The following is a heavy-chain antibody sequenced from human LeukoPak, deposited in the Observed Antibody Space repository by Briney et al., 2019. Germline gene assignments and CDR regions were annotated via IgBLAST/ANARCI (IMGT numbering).Heavy chain of an antibody. CDR2: MNPNSGNT. D-gene: IGHD2-2*01. V-gene: IGHV1-8*03. CDR3: ARDPGISLGYCSSTSCYVDY. J-gene: IGHJ4*02. Sequence: EASVKVSCKASGYTFTSYDINWVRQATGQGLEWMGWMNPNSGNTGYAQKFQGRVTITRNTSISTAYMELSSLRSEDTAVYYCARDPGISLGYCSSTSCYVDYWGQGTLVTVSS. CDR1: GYTFTSYD.